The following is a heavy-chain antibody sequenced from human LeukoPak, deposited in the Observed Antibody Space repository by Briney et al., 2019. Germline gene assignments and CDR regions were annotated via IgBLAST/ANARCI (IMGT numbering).Heavy chain of an antibody. D-gene: IGHD1-1*01. CDR2: IFYSGST. V-gene: IGHV4-59*12. J-gene: IGHJ4*02. Sequence: SETLSLTCTVSDGSISSYYWSWIRQPPGKGLEWIGYIFYSGSTNYNPSLESRVTISFDTSKNQFSLKLTSMTAADKAVYYCARDPGVTTGTYYFDSWGQGSLVTVSS. CDR1: DGSISSYY. CDR3: ARDPGVTTGTYYFDS.